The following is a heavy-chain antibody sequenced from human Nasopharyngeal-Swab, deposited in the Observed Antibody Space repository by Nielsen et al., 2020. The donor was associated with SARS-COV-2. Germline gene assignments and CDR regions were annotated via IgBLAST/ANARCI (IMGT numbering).Heavy chain of an antibody. CDR1: GFTFSNYE. J-gene: IGHJ4*02. CDR3: AREGYGDSSFYFDY. CDR2: ISSSGNTL. D-gene: IGHD4-17*01. V-gene: IGHV3-48*03. Sequence: GESLKISCVASGFTFSNYEMNWVRQAPGKGLEWVSYISSSGNTLYYADSVEGRFTVSRDNAKNSLFLHLGSLRAEDTAVYYCAREGYGDSSFYFDYWGQGTLVTVSS.